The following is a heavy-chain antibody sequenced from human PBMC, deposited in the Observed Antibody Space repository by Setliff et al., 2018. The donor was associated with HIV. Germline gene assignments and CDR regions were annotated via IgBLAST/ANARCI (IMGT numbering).Heavy chain of an antibody. Sequence: GGSLRLSCAASELTFSNYAMNWVRQATGKGLEWISFIGGHGSIIHYADSVKGRFTISRDNAKNSLYRQMNSLRVEDTAVYYCARPFDQWGQGALVTVSS. CDR1: ELTFSNYA. V-gene: IGHV3-48*04. J-gene: IGHJ4*02. CDR2: IGGHGSII. CDR3: ARPFDQ.